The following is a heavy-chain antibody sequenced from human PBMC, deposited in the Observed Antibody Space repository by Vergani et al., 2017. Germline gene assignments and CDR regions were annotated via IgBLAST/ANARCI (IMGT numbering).Heavy chain of an antibody. CDR3: ARVQKWYAYDAFDI. Sequence: QVQLVQSGAEVKKPGASVKVSCKASGYTFTSYAMHWVRQAPGQRLEWMGWINAGNGNTKYSQKFQGRVTITRDTSASTAYMELSSLRSEDTAVYYCARVQKWYAYDAFDIWGQGTMVTVSS. D-gene: IGHD2-8*01. CDR2: INAGNGNT. V-gene: IGHV1-3*01. CDR1: GYTFTSYA. J-gene: IGHJ3*02.